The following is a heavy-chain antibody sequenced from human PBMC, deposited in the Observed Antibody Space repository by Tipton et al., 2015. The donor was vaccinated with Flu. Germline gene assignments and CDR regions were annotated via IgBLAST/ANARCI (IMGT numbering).Heavy chain of an antibody. CDR1: GASISSGSYY. J-gene: IGHJ4*02. CDR3: ARESDYGDYYFDY. CDR2: VYYSGTT. Sequence: TLSLTCTVSGASISSGSYYWAWIRQPPGKGLEWVGSVYYSGTTYYNPSLKSRVTISVDTSKNQFSLKVSSVTAADTAFYYCARESDYGDYYFDYWGQGSPVIVSS. V-gene: IGHV4-39*07. D-gene: IGHD4-17*01.